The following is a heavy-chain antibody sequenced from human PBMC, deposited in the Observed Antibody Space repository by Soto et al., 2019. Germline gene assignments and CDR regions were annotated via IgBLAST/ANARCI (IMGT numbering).Heavy chain of an antibody. D-gene: IGHD2-2*01. V-gene: IGHV3-7*01. J-gene: IGHJ4*02. Sequence: EVQLVESGGGLVQPGGSLRRSCAASGFTFDNYWMSWVRQAPGKGLEWVATIKQDESVKHYVDSVKGRFTIFRDNAENSTYLQVNSLGAEDTAVYYCGRGCGRSSCPHFFDYWGQGILVTVSS. CDR1: GFTFDNYW. CDR3: GRGCGRSSCPHFFDY. CDR2: IKQDESVK.